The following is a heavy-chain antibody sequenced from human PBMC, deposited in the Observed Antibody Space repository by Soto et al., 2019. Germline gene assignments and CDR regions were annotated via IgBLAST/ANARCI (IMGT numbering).Heavy chain of an antibody. J-gene: IGHJ3*01. V-gene: IGHV4-39*01. Sequence: QLQLQGSGPGLVKTSETLSLTCTVSGGSISRSGSYWAWIRHPPATGLEWIGSIYYGGNTYYNPSLKSRVSISVETSSNPCSLNLNSVTAAATAVYYCATDAKEYSESGFSHAFDSWGQATMVTVSS. CDR3: ATDAKEYSESGFSHAFDS. CDR1: GGSISRSGSY. CDR2: IYYGGNT. D-gene: IGHD3-10*01.